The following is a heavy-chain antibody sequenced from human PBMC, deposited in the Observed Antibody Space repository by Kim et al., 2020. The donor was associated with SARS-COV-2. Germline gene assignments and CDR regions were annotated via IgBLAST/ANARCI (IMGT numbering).Heavy chain of an antibody. CDR2: ISGSGGST. Sequence: GGSLRLSCAASGFTFSSYAMSWVRQAPGKGLEWVSAISGSGGSTYYADSVKGRFTISRDNSKNTLYLQMNSLRAEDTAVYYCAKAQQQLVQLGYYGMDVWGQGTTVTVSS. CDR3: AKAQQQLVQLGYYGMDV. CDR1: GFTFSSYA. J-gene: IGHJ6*02. V-gene: IGHV3-23*01. D-gene: IGHD6-13*01.